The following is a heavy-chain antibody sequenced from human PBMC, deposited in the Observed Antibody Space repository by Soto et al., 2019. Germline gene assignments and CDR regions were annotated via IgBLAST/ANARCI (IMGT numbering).Heavy chain of an antibody. D-gene: IGHD1-7*01. Sequence: GGSLRLSCAASGFTFSSYGMHWVRQAPGKGLEWVAVISYDGSNKYYADSVKGRFTISRDNSKNTLYLQMNSLRAEDTAVYYCAIVKGYELRNYYGMDVWGQGTTVTVSS. CDR1: GFTFSSYG. V-gene: IGHV3-30*03. J-gene: IGHJ6*02. CDR3: AIVKGYELRNYYGMDV. CDR2: ISYDGSNK.